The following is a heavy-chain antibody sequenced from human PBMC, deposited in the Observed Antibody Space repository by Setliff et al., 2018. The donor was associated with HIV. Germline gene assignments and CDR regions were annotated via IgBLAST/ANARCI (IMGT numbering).Heavy chain of an antibody. CDR2: IFYTGST. V-gene: IGHV4-39*01. CDR1: GGSISGSSDY. J-gene: IGHJ4*02. D-gene: IGHD3-3*01. Sequence: SETLSLTCTVSGGSISGSSDYWGWIRQPPGKGLEWIGSIFYTGSTYYNPSLKGRVTVSVDTSINQFSLKLSSATAADTSVYYCARHSSSGYLPYYFDYWGQGTLVTVSS. CDR3: ARHSSSGYLPYYFDY.